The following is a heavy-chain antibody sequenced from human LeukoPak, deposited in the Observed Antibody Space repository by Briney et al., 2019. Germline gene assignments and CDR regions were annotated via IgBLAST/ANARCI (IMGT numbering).Heavy chain of an antibody. V-gene: IGHV4-59*08. Sequence: SETLSLTCTVSGGFISSYYWSWIRQPPGKGLEWIGYIYYSGSTNYNPSLKSRVTISVDTSKNQFSLKLSSVTAADTAVYYCARALNDFWSGYRANWFDPWGQGTLVTVSS. CDR3: ARALNDFWSGYRANWFDP. D-gene: IGHD3-3*01. CDR1: GGFISSYY. J-gene: IGHJ5*02. CDR2: IYYSGST.